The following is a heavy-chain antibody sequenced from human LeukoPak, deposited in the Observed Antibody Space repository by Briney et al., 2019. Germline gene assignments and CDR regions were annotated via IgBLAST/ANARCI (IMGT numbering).Heavy chain of an antibody. V-gene: IGHV4-61*01. CDR2: IGYSGST. CDR3: ARRNRNNWRFDY. J-gene: IGHJ4*02. CDR1: GDSVSSDTSY. Sequence: PSETLSLTCTVSGDSVSSDTSYWSWIRQPPGKGLEWIGYIGYSGSTDYNPSLKSRVSISLGRSKNQISLKLTSVTAADTAVYFCARRNRNNWRFDYWGQGILVTVSS. D-gene: IGHD1-1*01.